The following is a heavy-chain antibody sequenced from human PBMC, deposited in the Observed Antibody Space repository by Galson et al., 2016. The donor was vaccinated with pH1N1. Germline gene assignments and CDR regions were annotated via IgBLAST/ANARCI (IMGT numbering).Heavy chain of an antibody. CDR1: GGSFSGHY. Sequence: SETLSLTCAVYGGSFSGHYWSWIRQAPGKGPEWIGEIIHSGKTAYNPSLKSRVTISVDTSKNQFSLNVTSVTAADTALYYCASPGLGEGIEVSDSEGLFDYWGQGTKVTVSS. J-gene: IGHJ4*02. D-gene: IGHD6-19*01. CDR3: ASPGLGEGIEVSDSEGLFDY. V-gene: IGHV4-34*12. CDR2: IIHSGKT.